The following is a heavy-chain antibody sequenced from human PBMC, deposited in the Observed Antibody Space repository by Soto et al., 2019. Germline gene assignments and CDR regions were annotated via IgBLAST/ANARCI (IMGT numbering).Heavy chain of an antibody. Sequence: QVQLVQSGAEVKKPGSSVTVSCKASGVTFGNSAVSWVRQAPGQGHEWMGGIIPIFPTTDYAQKFQGRVTMTAEESTRAAYMQLTSPRSEATAVYYCARDKARLQLVGNYYYAMDVWGQWTTVTVSS. D-gene: IGHD4-4*01. CDR3: ARDKARLQLVGNYYYAMDV. CDR1: GVTFGNSA. J-gene: IGHJ6*02. CDR2: IIPIFPTT. V-gene: IGHV1-69*12.